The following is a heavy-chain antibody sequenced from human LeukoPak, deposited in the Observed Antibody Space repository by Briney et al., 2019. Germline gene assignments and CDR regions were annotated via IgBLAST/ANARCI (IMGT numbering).Heavy chain of an antibody. Sequence: GGSLRLSCTASVFSFSGHWMHWARHLPGKGLVWVSRISPTGSTTSYADSVKGRFTVSRDNAKNTLYLQVNNLRAEDTAVYYCARGPNSNWSGLDFWGQGTLLTVSS. CDR1: VFSFSGHW. J-gene: IGHJ4*02. CDR3: ARGPNSNWSGLDF. V-gene: IGHV3-74*01. D-gene: IGHD6-6*01. CDR2: ISPTGSTT.